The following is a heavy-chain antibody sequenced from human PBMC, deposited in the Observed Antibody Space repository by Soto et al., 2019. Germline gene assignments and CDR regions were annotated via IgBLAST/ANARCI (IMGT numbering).Heavy chain of an antibody. Sequence: GGSLRLSCAAFGFTFSSYGMHCVRQAPGKGLEWVAVISYDGSNKYYADSVKGRFTISRDNSKNTLYLQMNSLRAEDTAVYYCAKDRLLRFLEWSGVDIWGQGTMVTVSS. CDR1: GFTFSSYG. J-gene: IGHJ3*02. V-gene: IGHV3-30*18. CDR2: ISYDGSNK. CDR3: AKDRLLRFLEWSGVDI. D-gene: IGHD3-3*01.